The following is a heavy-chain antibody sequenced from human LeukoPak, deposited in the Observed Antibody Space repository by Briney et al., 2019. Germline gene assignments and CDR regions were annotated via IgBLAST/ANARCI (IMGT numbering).Heavy chain of an antibody. CDR1: GVSFSDYY. Sequence: SETLSLTCAIYGVSFSDYYWSWIRQPPGKGLEWIGEINHSGSTNYNPSLKSRVTISVDTSKNQFSLKLSSVTAADTAVYYCARGRDYYGSGSYNWFDPWGQGTLVTVSS. CDR3: ARGRDYYGSGSYNWFDP. V-gene: IGHV4-34*01. J-gene: IGHJ5*02. D-gene: IGHD3-10*01. CDR2: INHSGST.